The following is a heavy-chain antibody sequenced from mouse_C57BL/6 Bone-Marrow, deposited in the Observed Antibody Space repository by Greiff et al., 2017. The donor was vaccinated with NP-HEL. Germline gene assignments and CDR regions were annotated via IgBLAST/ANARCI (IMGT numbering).Heavy chain of an antibody. Sequence: QVQLKESGAELMKPGASVKLSCKASGYTFTGYWIEWVKQRPGHGLEWIGEIFPGSGSTYYNEKFKGKATFTADTSSTTAYMQLSSLTSEDSATYYCASKGCGGSSSAWWAYWGQGTPVTVSA. CDR2: IFPGSGST. D-gene: IGHD1-1*01. V-gene: IGHV1-9*01. J-gene: IGHJ3*01. CDR1: GYTFTGYW. CDR3: ASKGCGGSSSAWWAY.